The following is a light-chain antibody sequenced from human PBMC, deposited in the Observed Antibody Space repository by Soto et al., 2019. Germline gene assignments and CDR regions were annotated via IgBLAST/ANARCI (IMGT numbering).Light chain of an antibody. CDR1: QSISSW. CDR3: QQYNSYWT. V-gene: IGKV1-5*03. J-gene: IGKJ1*01. CDR2: KAS. Sequence: DIPMSQSPSTVSASGGDRDTIPCRASQSISSWLAWYQQKPGKAPKLLIYKASSLESGVPSRFSGSGSGTEFTLTISSLQPDDFATYYCQQYNSYWTFGQGTNVDIK.